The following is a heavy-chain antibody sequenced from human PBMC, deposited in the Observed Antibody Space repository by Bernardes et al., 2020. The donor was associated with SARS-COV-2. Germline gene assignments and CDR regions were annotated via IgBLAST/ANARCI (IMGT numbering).Heavy chain of an antibody. CDR1: GFSLTTNGVG. V-gene: IGHV2-5*01. CDR3: ARRRKETTVTTSGAFDM. D-gene: IGHD4-17*01. CDR2: IYWNDDK. J-gene: IGHJ3*02. Sequence: SGATLVNPTQTLTLSCTFSGFSLTTNGVGVGWIRQPPGKALEWLALIYWNDDKHYRPPRKSRLTITKDTSKNQVVLTMTNMDPVDTATYYCARRRKETTVTTSGAFDMWGQGTMVTVSS.